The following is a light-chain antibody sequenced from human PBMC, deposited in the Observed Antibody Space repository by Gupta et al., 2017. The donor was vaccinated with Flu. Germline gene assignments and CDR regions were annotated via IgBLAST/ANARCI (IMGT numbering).Light chain of an antibody. CDR3: QQDCISVYT. CDR2: GAS. J-gene: IGKJ2*01. V-gene: IGKV3-20*01. Sequence: GTLSLSPGERATRSCGARQSVKNNLLTWYQQKPGQAPRLLIYGASSCATGLPDRFSGSGSGTEFTLTIRSLKPEDFAVYYCQQDCISVYTFGQGTKLEIK. CDR1: QSVKNNL.